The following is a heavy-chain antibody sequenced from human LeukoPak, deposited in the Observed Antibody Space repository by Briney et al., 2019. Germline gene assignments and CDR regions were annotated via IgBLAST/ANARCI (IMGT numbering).Heavy chain of an antibody. CDR2: IYYSGST. D-gene: IGHD3-10*01. V-gene: IGHV4-31*03. CDR3: AGHYGSGSDPDY. J-gene: IGHJ4*02. Sequence: SETLSLTCTVSGGSISSSSYYWGWIRQPPGKGLEWIGYIYYSGSTYYNPSLKSRVTISVDTSKNQFSLKLSSVTAADTAVYYCAGHYGSGSDPDYWGQGTLITVSS. CDR1: GGSISSSSYY.